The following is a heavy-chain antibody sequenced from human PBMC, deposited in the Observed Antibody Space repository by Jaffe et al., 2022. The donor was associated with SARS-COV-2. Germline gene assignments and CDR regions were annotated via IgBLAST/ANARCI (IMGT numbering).Heavy chain of an antibody. Sequence: QVQLVQSGAEVKKPGASVKVSCKASGYTFTSYAMHWVRQAPGQRLEWMGWINAGNGNTKYSQKFQGRVTITRDTSASTAYMELSSLRSEDTAVYYCARDKPDYYYYYGMDVWGQGTTVTVSS. V-gene: IGHV1-3*01. CDR1: GYTFTSYA. CDR2: INAGNGNT. J-gene: IGHJ6*02. CDR3: ARDKPDYYYYYGMDV.